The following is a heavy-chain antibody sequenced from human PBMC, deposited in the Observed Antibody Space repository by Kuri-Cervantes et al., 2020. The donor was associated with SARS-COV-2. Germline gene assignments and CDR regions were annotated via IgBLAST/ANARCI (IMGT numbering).Heavy chain of an antibody. Sequence: GESLKISCAASGFTFSIYSMNWVRQAPGKGLEWVSSISSSSSYIYYADSVKGRFTISRDNAKNSLYLQMNSLRAEDTAVYYCAREGGGCGGDCYYGYYYYYMDVWGKGTTVTVSS. D-gene: IGHD2-21*01. CDR3: AREGGGCGGDCYYGYYYYYMDV. CDR2: ISSSSSYI. V-gene: IGHV3-21*04. J-gene: IGHJ6*03. CDR1: GFTFSIYS.